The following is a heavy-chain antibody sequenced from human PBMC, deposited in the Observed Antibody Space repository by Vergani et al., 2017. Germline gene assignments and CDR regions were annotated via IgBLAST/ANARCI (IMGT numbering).Heavy chain of an antibody. Sequence: QVQLVQSGAEVKKPGSSVKVSCKASGATFRSNTISWVRQVPGQGLEWMGRIIPVLGIANYAQKFQGRVTITADKSTSTAYMELSSLRSEDTAVYYCARDRYCGGDCPFDYWGQGTLVTVSS. CDR3: ARDRYCGGDCPFDY. CDR1: GATFRSNT. D-gene: IGHD2-21*02. J-gene: IGHJ4*02. V-gene: IGHV1-69*08. CDR2: IIPVLGIA.